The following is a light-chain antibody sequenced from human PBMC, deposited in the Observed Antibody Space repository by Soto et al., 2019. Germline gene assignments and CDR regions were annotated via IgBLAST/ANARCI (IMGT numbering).Light chain of an antibody. CDR2: EVS. Sequence: QSALTQPASVSGSPGQSITISCTGTSSDVGGYNYVSWYQQHPGKAPKLMIYEVSNRPSGVSNCFSGSKSGNTASLTISGLHTEDEADYYCSSYTSSSTLVFGTGTKLTVL. CDR1: SSDVGGYNY. V-gene: IGLV2-14*01. J-gene: IGLJ1*01. CDR3: SSYTSSSTLV.